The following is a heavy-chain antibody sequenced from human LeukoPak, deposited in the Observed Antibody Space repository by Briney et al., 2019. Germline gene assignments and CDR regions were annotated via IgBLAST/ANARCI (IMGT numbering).Heavy chain of an antibody. V-gene: IGHV1-18*01. CDR2: ISAYNGNT. CDR3: ARTYYYDSSGYYYTLNAFDI. J-gene: IGHJ3*02. CDR1: GYTFTDYG. Sequence: ASVKVSCKASGYTFTDYGISWVRQAPGRGLEWMGWISAYNGNTNYAQKFQGRVIVTTDTSTSIAYMELRSLRSDDTAVYYCARTYYYDSSGYYYTLNAFDIWGQGTMVTVSS. D-gene: IGHD3-22*01.